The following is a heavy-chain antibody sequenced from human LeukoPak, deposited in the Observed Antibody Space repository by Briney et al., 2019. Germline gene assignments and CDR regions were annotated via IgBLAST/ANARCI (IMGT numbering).Heavy chain of an antibody. CDR1: GCTFSYYA. CDR3: ARGGSSVLREGMDV. CDR2: IIPIFGIA. D-gene: IGHD3-10*01. V-gene: IGHV1-69*04. Sequence: SVKVSCKDSGCTFSYYAISWVRQAPGQGLEWMGRIIPIFGIANYAQKFQGRVTITADKSTSTAYMELSSLRSEDTAVYYCARGGSSVLREGMDVWGQGTTVTVSS. J-gene: IGHJ6*02.